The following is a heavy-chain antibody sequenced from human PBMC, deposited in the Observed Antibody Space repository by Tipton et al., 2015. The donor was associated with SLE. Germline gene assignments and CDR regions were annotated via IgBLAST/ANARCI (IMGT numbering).Heavy chain of an antibody. CDR1: GFTFSDYY. CDR2: FPFDDTDK. D-gene: IGHD5-24*01. Sequence: SLRLSCAASGFTFSDYYMTWIRQAPGKGLEWVAYFPFDDTDKYYAASVKGRFTISRDTSRDTLYLQMNSLRVEDTAVYYCAKWGRDAYNYWYYYGMDVWGQGTTVTVSS. CDR3: AKWGRDAYNYWYYYGMDV. J-gene: IGHJ6*02. V-gene: IGHV3-30*02.